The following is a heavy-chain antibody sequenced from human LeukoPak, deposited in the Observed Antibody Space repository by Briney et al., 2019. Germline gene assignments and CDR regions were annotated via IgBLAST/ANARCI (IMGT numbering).Heavy chain of an antibody. CDR3: ARDQGGYDKGDYYYYGMDV. J-gene: IGHJ6*04. CDR1: GGSISSYY. CDR2: IYYSGST. V-gene: IGHV4-59*01. Sequence: PSETLSLTCTVSGGSISSYYWSWIRQPPGKGLEWIGYIYYSGSTNYNPSLKRRVTISVDTSKNQFSLKLSSVTAADTAAYYCARDQGGYDKGDYYYYGMDVWGKGTTVTVSS. D-gene: IGHD5-12*01.